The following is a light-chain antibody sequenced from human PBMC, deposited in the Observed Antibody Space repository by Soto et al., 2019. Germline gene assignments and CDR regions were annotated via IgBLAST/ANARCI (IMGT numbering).Light chain of an antibody. Sequence: VKMTQSPSSLSASVGDRVTITCRASQSISSYLNWYQQKPGKAPKLLIYAASSLQSGVPSRFSGSGSGTDFTFTISSLQPEDFASYYCQQANSFPWTFGQGTKAAIK. CDR2: AAS. J-gene: IGKJ1*01. CDR1: QSISSY. V-gene: IGKV1-39*01. CDR3: QQANSFPWT.